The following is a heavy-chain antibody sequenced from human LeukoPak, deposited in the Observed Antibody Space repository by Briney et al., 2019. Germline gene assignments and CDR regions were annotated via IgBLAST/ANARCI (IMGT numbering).Heavy chain of an antibody. J-gene: IGHJ5*02. D-gene: IGHD3-22*01. CDR2: INSDGSTT. Sequence: PGGSLRLSCAASGFTFSSYSMNWVRHAPGQGLVWVSRINSDGSTTSYADSVKGRFTISRDNAKNTLYLQMNSLRAEDTAVYYCARGNYYDSSGYSSGFDPWGQGTLVTVSS. CDR3: ARGNYYDSSGYSSGFDP. V-gene: IGHV3-74*01. CDR1: GFTFSSYS.